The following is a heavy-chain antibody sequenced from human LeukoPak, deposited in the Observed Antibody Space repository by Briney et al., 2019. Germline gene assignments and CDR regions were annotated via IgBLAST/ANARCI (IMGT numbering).Heavy chain of an antibody. CDR3: ARLGYSYGQYYFDY. Sequence: ASVQVSCKASGYAFSNYGITWVRQAPGQGLEWMGWISANTGNTNYAQKFQGRVTMTTDTSTNTAYMELRSLTSDDSAVYYCARLGYSYGQYYFDYWGQGTLVTVSS. J-gene: IGHJ4*02. D-gene: IGHD5-18*01. CDR1: GYAFSNYG. V-gene: IGHV1-18*01. CDR2: ISANTGNT.